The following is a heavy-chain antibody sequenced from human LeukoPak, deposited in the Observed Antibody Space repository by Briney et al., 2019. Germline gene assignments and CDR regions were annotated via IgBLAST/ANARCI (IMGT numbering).Heavy chain of an antibody. CDR1: GFTFNNYA. D-gene: IGHD6-19*01. V-gene: IGHV3-23*01. Sequence: PGGSLRLSCAVSGFTFNNYAMSWVRQAPGKGLEWVSPIRGSGGSIYYADSVKGRFTISRDNSKNTLYLQINSLRVEDTAIYYCAKDSIAVAGTPRFYYYYMDLWGKGTMVTVSS. J-gene: IGHJ6*03. CDR2: IRGSGGSI. CDR3: AKDSIAVAGTPRFYYYYMDL.